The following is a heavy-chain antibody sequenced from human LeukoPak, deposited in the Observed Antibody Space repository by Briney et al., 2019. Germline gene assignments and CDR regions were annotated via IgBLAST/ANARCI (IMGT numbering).Heavy chain of an antibody. CDR1: GFTFSSYA. CDR3: AKDVSGRSYAGPFDY. D-gene: IGHD3-10*01. V-gene: IGHV3-9*01. CDR2: ISWNSGSI. J-gene: IGHJ4*02. Sequence: QPGGSLRLSCAASGFTFSSYAMSWVRQAPGKGLEWASGISWNSGSIGYADSVKGRFTISRDNAKNSLYLQMNSLRAEDTALYYCAKDVSGRSYAGPFDYWGQGTLVTVSS.